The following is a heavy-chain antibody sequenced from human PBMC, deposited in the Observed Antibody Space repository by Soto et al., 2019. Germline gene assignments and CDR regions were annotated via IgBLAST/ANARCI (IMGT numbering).Heavy chain of an antibody. J-gene: IGHJ4*02. CDR2: INPNSGGT. D-gene: IGHD2-15*01. Sequence: ASVKVSCKASGYTFTGYYMHWVRQAPAQGLEWMGWINPNSGGTNYAQKFQGRVTMTRDTSISTAYMELSRLRSDDTAVYYCARVRCSGGSCYSTPDYWGQGTLVTVSS. V-gene: IGHV1-2*02. CDR1: GYTFTGYY. CDR3: ARVRCSGGSCYSTPDY.